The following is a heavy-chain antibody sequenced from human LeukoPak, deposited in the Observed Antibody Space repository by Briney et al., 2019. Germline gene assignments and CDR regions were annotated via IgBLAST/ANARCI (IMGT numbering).Heavy chain of an antibody. Sequence: ASVKVSCKSSGYSFTVYYIYWVRQAPGQGLGWMGWVNPNSGDTNYAQKFQGRVTMTRDTSISTAYMELSRLTSDDTAVYYCARDSRFPMIVVAHPDNWFDPWGQGTLVTVSS. V-gene: IGHV1-2*02. CDR1: GYSFTVYY. CDR2: VNPNSGDT. D-gene: IGHD3-22*01. CDR3: ARDSRFPMIVVAHPDNWFDP. J-gene: IGHJ5*02.